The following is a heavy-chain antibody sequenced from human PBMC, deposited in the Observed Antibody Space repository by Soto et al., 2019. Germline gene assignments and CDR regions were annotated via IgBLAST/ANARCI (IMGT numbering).Heavy chain of an antibody. Sequence: LRLSCETSGLIFSDHAMSWVRQAPGKGLEWVSAISGNGIATYYADSVKGRFTISRDNSKNTLYLQMNSLRAEDTAVYYCAKIHHIVAVPDAIYWFDPWGQGTLVTVSS. J-gene: IGHJ5*02. CDR2: ISGNGIAT. V-gene: IGHV3-23*01. CDR3: AKIHHIVAVPDAIYWFDP. CDR1: GLIFSDHA. D-gene: IGHD2-2*02.